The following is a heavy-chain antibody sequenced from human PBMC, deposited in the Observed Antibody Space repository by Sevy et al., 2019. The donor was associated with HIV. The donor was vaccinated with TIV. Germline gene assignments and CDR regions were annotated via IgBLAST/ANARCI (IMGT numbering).Heavy chain of an antibody. Sequence: GGSLRLSCAASGISFSNYWMSWVRQAPGKGLEWVANINQDGSEKKFVGSVKGRFTISRDNAKNSVYLQMNSLTAEDTAVYYCARDRWAKYPEESFDIWGQGTMVTVSS. J-gene: IGHJ3*02. CDR2: INQDGSEK. CDR1: GISFSNYW. V-gene: IGHV3-7*01. CDR3: ARDRWAKYPEESFDI.